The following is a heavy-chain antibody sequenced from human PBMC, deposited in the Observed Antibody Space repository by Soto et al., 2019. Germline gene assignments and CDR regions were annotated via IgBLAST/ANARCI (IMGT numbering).Heavy chain of an antibody. CDR1: GGSISSSSYY. J-gene: IGHJ4*02. CDR2: IYYSGST. V-gene: IGHV4-39*01. D-gene: IGHD3-9*01. Sequence: SETLSLTCTVSGGSISSSSYYWGWIRQPPGKGLEWIGSIYYSGSTYYNPSLKSRVTISVDTSKNQFSLKLSSVTAADTAVYYCARQPGYYDILTGYSTYHFDYWGQGTPVT. CDR3: ARQPGYYDILTGYSTYHFDY.